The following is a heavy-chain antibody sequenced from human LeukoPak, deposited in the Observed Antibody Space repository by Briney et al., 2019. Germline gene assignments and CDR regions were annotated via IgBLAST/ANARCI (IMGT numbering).Heavy chain of an antibody. CDR1: GYTFTSYG. Sequence: ASVKVSCKASGYTFTSYGISWVRQAPGQGLEWMGWISAYNGNTNYAQKLQGRVTMTTGTSTSTAYMELRSLRSDDTAVYYCARDSKGLLWFGELSNPFDYWGQGTLVTVSS. CDR3: ARDSKGLLWFGELSNPFDY. V-gene: IGHV1-18*01. CDR2: ISAYNGNT. D-gene: IGHD3-10*01. J-gene: IGHJ4*02.